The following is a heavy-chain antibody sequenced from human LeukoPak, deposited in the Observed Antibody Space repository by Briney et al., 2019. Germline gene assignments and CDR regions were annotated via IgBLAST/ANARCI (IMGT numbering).Heavy chain of an antibody. V-gene: IGHV3-30*19. Sequence: PGGSLRLSCAASGFTFSSYGMHWVRQAPGKGLEWVAVISSDGVNKYYADSVKGRFTISRDNSKNILYLQMNSLRTEDTAVYSCARVPDGSGPSFDYWGQGTLVTVSS. J-gene: IGHJ4*02. CDR1: GFTFSSYG. D-gene: IGHD3-22*01. CDR2: ISSDGVNK. CDR3: ARVPDGSGPSFDY.